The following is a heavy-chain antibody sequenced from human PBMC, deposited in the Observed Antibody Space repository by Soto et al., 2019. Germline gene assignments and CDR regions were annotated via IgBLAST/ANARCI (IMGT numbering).Heavy chain of an antibody. D-gene: IGHD2-2*01. J-gene: IGHJ6*03. Sequence: GGSLRLSCAASGFTFDDYAMHWVRQAPGKGLEWVSGISWNSGSICYADSVKGRFTISRDNAKNSLYLQMNSLSAEDTALYYCAKPPLSGVSRVVPAAPYYYYMDVWGKGTTVTVS. CDR1: GFTFDDYA. CDR3: AKPPLSGVSRVVPAAPYYYYMDV. CDR2: ISWNSGSI. V-gene: IGHV3-9*01.